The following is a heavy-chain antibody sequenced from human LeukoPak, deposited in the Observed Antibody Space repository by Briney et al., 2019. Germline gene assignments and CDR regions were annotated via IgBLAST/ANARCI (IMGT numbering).Heavy chain of an antibody. CDR3: ASSSGFT. CDR1: GGSISSSNYY. J-gene: IGHJ5*02. D-gene: IGHD3-22*01. Sequence: SETLSLTCTVSGGSISSSNYYWGWIRQPPGKGLEWIGEINHSGSTNYNPSLKSRVTISVDTSKNQFSLKLSSVTAADTAVYYCASSSGFTWGQGTLVTVSS. V-gene: IGHV4-39*07. CDR2: INHSGST.